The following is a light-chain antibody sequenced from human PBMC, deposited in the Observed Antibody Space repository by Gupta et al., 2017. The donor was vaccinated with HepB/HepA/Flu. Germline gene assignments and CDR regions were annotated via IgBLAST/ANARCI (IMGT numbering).Light chain of an antibody. CDR3: QQDNSYNT. CDR1: QSISTW. Sequence: DIQMTQSPSTLSASVGDRVTITCRASQSISTWLAWYQQKPGKAPKLMIYKASSVEGGVPSRFSGSGSVKEFTLTSIGRQYDDIANYYFQQDNSYNTFGRGTKLEIK. CDR2: KAS. J-gene: IGKJ4*01. V-gene: IGKV1-5*03.